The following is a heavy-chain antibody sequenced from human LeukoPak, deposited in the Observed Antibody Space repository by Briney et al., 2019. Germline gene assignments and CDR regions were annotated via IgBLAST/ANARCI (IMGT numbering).Heavy chain of an antibody. V-gene: IGHV3-15*01. J-gene: IGHJ4*02. D-gene: IGHD1-26*01. CDR3: TTDGIGWELLHDIEGC. Sequence: PGGSLRLSCAASGFTFSNAWMSWVRQAPGKGLEWVGRIKSKTDGGTTDYAAPVKGRFTISRDDSKNTLYLQMNSLKTEDTAVYYCTTDGIGWELLHDIEGCWGQGTLVTVSS. CDR1: GFTFSNAW. CDR2: IKSKTDGGTT.